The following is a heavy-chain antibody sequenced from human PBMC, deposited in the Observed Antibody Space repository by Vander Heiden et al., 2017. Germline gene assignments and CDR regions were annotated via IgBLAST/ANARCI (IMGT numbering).Heavy chain of an antibody. Sequence: EVQLVESGGGLAKSGESLRLSCAASGFTFTYAWMSWVRQAPGQGLEWVGRVKSKIDGGTTDYAAPVKGRFTISRDDSKNTLTLQMNSLNSEDTAVYYCAADVPEPLAQIDYWGRGIVVTVSS. CDR3: AADVPEPLAQIDY. CDR2: VKSKIDGGTT. J-gene: IGHJ4*02. V-gene: IGHV3-15*01. D-gene: IGHD1-1*01. CDR1: GFTFTYAW.